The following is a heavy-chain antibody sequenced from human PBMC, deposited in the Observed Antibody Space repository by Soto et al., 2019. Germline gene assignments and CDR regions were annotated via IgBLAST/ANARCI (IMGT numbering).Heavy chain of an antibody. D-gene: IGHD1-26*01. J-gene: IGHJ4*02. Sequence: SETLSLTCTVSGGSISSYYWSWIRQPPGKGLEWIGYIYYSGSTNYNPSLKSRVTISVDTSKNQFSLRLSSVTAADTAVYYCARHMLEIVGADRGSFDYWGQGTLVTVSS. CDR2: IYYSGST. V-gene: IGHV4-59*08. CDR3: ARHMLEIVGADRGSFDY. CDR1: GGSISSYY.